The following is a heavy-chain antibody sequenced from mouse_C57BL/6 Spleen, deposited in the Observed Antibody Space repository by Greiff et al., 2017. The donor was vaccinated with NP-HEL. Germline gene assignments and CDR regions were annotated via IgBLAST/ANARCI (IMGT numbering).Heavy chain of an antibody. CDR3: ASLYYGISPFAY. J-gene: IGHJ3*01. CDR2: INPSSGYT. Sequence: VQLQQSGAELAKPGASVKLSCKASGYTFTSYWMNWVKQRPGQGLEWIGYINPSSGYTKYNQKFKDKATLTADKSSSTAYMQLSSLTYEDSAVYYCASLYYGISPFAYWGQGTLVTVSA. V-gene: IGHV1-7*01. CDR1: GYTFTSYW. D-gene: IGHD1-1*01.